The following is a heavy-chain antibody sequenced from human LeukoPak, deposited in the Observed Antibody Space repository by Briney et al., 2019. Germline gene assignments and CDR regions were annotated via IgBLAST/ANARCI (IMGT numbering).Heavy chain of an antibody. CDR3: ARERPDTAMVYYFDY. D-gene: IGHD5-18*01. CDR1: GYTFTGYH. CDR2: INPNSGGT. J-gene: IGHJ4*02. Sequence: ASVKVSCKASGYTFTGYHMHWVRQAPGQGLEWMGWINPNSGGTNYAQKFQGRVTMTRDTSISTAYMELSRLRSDDTAVYYCARERPDTAMVYYFDYWGQGTLVTVSS. V-gene: IGHV1-2*02.